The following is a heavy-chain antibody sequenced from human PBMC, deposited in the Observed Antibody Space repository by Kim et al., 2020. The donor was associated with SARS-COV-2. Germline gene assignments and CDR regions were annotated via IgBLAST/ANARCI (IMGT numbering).Heavy chain of an antibody. V-gene: IGHV4-59*01. CDR3: AKVRSAIRFDY. D-gene: IGHD2-2*02. J-gene: IGHJ4*02. Sequence: STNYNPSRKSRVTISLDTSKNQFSLKLSSVTAADTAVYYCAKVRSAIRFDYWGQGTLVTVSS. CDR2: ST.